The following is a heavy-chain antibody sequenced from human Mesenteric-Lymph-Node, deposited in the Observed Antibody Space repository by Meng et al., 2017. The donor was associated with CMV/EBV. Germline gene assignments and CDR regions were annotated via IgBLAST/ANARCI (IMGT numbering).Heavy chain of an antibody. V-gene: IGHV1-69*01. CDR2: IIPIFGTP. CDR3: ARALSTYDQRGAFDY. Sequence: ASGGTFSSYGFSWVRQAPGQGLEWMGGIIPIFGTPNYPQKFQGRVTITADESASTVYVELSSLSSEDTAVYYCARALSTYDQRGAFDYWGQGTLVPSPQ. CDR1: GGTFSSYG. J-gene: IGHJ4*02. D-gene: IGHD2-2*01.